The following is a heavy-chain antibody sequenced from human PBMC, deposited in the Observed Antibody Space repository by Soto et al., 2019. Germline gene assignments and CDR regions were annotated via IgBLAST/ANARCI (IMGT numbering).Heavy chain of an antibody. J-gene: IGHJ4*02. V-gene: IGHV1-18*01. D-gene: IGHD5-12*01. CDR3: SIDNGYESDY. CDR2: ISAYNGNT. Sequence: QVQLVQSGAEVKKPGASVKVSCKASGYTFTSYGISWVRQAPGQGLEWMGWISAYNGNTNYAQKLQGRVTMTTDTSTSTAYLELRSLRADDTSVYDCSIDNGYESDYWGQGTLVTVSS. CDR1: GYTFTSYG.